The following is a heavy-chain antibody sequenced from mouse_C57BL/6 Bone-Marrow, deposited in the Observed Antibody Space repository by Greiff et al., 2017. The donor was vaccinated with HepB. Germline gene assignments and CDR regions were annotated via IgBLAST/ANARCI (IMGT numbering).Heavy chain of an antibody. Sequence: VHVKQSGPVLVKPGASVKMSCKASGYTFTDYYMNWVKQSHGKSLEWIGVINPYNGGTSYNQKFKGKATLTVDKSSSTAYMELNSLTSEDSAVYYCAPRWLLPFAYWGQGTLVTVSA. CDR1: GYTFTDYY. V-gene: IGHV1-19*01. CDR3: APRWLLPFAY. CDR2: INPYNGGT. D-gene: IGHD2-3*01. J-gene: IGHJ3*01.